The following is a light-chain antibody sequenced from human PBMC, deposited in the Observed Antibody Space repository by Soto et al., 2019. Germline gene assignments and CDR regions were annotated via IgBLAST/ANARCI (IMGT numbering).Light chain of an antibody. Sequence: QSVLTQPPSVSGAPGQRVTISCSGSTSNIGAGYDVHWYQQLPGTAPKLIIYGNSNRPSGVPDRFSGAKSGTSASLAITGLQAEDEADYYCQSYDTSLSASVFGTGTKVTVL. J-gene: IGLJ1*01. CDR3: QSYDTSLSASV. V-gene: IGLV1-40*01. CDR2: GNS. CDR1: TSNIGAGYD.